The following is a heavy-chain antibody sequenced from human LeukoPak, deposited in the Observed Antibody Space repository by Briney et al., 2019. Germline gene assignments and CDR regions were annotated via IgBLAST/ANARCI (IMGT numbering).Heavy chain of an antibody. V-gene: IGHV3-21*01. J-gene: IGHJ3*02. Sequence: GGSLRLSCAPSGFTFSSYSMNWVRQAPGKGLEWVASISSSSSYIYYADSVKGRFTISRDNAKNSLYLQMNSLRAEDTAVYYCARAPPYYYDSSGYYLGAFDIWGQGTMVTVSS. CDR3: ARAPPYYYDSSGYYLGAFDI. D-gene: IGHD3-22*01. CDR1: GFTFSSYS. CDR2: ISSSSSYI.